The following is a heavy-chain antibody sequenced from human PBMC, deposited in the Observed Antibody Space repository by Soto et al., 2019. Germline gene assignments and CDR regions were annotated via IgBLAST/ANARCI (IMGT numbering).Heavy chain of an antibody. Sequence: SETLSLTCTVSGGSVSSGDYFWSWLRQSPGKRLEWIAYIYYSGSTNYNPSLKSRATISVDTSKSQVSLTLTSMTAADAALYYCARSPNYYYYGLDVWGQGTAVTVSS. CDR2: IYYSGST. V-gene: IGHV4-61*08. CDR3: ARSPNYYYYGLDV. CDR1: GGSVSSGDYF. J-gene: IGHJ6*02. D-gene: IGHD3-10*01.